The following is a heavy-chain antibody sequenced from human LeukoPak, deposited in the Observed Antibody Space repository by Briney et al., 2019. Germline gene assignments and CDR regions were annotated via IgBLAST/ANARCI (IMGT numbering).Heavy chain of an antibody. J-gene: IGHJ4*02. V-gene: IGHV4-34*01. D-gene: IGHD1-26*01. CDR2: INHSGST. Sequence: PGGSLRLSCAASGFTFNRYWMSWVRQPPGKGLEWIGEINHSGSTNYNPSLKSRVTISVDTSKNQFSLKLSSVTAADTAVYYCARGKVGGSPPCNDYWGQGTLVTVSS. CDR1: GFTFNRYW. CDR3: ARGKVGGSPPCNDY.